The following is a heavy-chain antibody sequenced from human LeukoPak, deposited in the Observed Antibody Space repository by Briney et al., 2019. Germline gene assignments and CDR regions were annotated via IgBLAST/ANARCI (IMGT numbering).Heavy chain of an antibody. D-gene: IGHD1-26*01. CDR2: INPSGGSR. J-gene: IGHJ3*02. Sequence: GASVKVSCKASGYTCTSYYMHWVRQATGQGLEWMGIINPSGGSRSYAQKFQGRVTMTRDTSTSTVYMELSSLRSEDTAVYYCARGSIVGAKTLGFGAFDIWGQGTMVTVSS. CDR3: ARGSIVGAKTLGFGAFDI. CDR1: GYTCTSYY. V-gene: IGHV1-46*01.